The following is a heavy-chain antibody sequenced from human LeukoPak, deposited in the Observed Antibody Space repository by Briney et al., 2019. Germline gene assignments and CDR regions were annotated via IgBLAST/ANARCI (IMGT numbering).Heavy chain of an antibody. V-gene: IGHV3-23*01. J-gene: IGHJ4*02. CDR1: GFTFSSYA. Sequence: GGSLRLSCAASGFTFSSYAMSWVRQAPGKGPEWVSSMSGSGSSTDYADSVKGRFTISRDNSKNTLYLQMNSLRAEDTALYYCAKDAQGLVRGGIYFDFWGQGSLVTVSS. CDR3: AKDAQGLVRGGIYFDF. CDR2: MSGSGSST. D-gene: IGHD6-19*01.